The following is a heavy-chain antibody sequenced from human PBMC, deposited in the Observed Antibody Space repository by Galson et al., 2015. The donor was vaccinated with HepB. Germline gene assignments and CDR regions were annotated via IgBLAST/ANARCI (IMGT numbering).Heavy chain of an antibody. CDR3: ARAIAVAGGMDV. J-gene: IGHJ6*02. V-gene: IGHV3-30-3*01. Sequence: SLRLSCAASGFTFSSYAMHWVRQAPGKGLEWVAVISYDGSNKYYADPVKGRFTISRDNSKNTLYLQMNSLRAEDTAVYYCARAIAVAGGMDVWGQGTTVTVSS. CDR1: GFTFSSYA. CDR2: ISYDGSNK. D-gene: IGHD6-19*01.